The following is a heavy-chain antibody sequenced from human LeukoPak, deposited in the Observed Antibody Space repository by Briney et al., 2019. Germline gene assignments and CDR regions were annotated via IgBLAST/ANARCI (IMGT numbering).Heavy chain of an antibody. CDR3: ARDRQCSGSNCNSGDDFDY. CDR1: GFTFSNYW. V-gene: IGHV3-74*03. J-gene: IGHJ4*02. D-gene: IGHD2-15*01. CDR2: INRDSSII. Sequence: PGGSLRLSCAASGFTFSNYWMHWVRQSPEKGLMWVARINRDSSIITYGDSVRGRFTISRDNAKNMLFLQMNSLSAEDTAAYYCARDRQCSGSNCNSGDDFDYWGQGSLVTVSS.